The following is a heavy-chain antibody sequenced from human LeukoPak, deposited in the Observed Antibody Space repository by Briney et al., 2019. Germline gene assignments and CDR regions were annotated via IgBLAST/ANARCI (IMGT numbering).Heavy chain of an antibody. CDR3: ARSSGVISFPSPFDY. CDR2: ISAYNANT. CDR1: GYTFTSFG. D-gene: IGHD3-16*02. J-gene: IGHJ4*02. Sequence: ASVKVSCKASGYTFTSFGISWVRQAPGQGLEWMGWISAYNANTNYAQKLQGRVTMTTDTSTSTAYMELRSLRSDDTAVYYCARSSGVISFPSPFDYWGQGTLVTVSS. V-gene: IGHV1-18*01.